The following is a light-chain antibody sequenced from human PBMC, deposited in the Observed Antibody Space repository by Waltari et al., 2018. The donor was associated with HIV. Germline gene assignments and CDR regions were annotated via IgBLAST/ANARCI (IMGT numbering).Light chain of an antibody. V-gene: IGLV2-14*03. CDR2: GVS. CDR3: CSHTKLTTHYVL. J-gene: IGLJ2*01. Sequence: QSALTQPASVSGSPGQSITISCNGTTTDIGGYNYVSWYQRHPDKAPKLIIFGVSNRPSGISSRFSGSKSGNTASLTISGLQAEDEADYYCCSHTKLTTHYVLFGGGTKLTVL. CDR1: TTDIGGYNY.